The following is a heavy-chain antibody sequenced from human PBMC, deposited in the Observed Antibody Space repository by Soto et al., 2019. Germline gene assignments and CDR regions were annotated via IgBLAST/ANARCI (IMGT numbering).Heavy chain of an antibody. J-gene: IGHJ4*02. CDR2: ISWNSGSI. CDR1: GFTFDDYA. V-gene: IGHV3-9*01. CDR3: AKDRRDGYGDYSRYFDY. Sequence: EVQLVESGGGLVQPGRSLRLSCAASGFTFDDYAMHWVRQAPGKGLEWVSGISWNSGSIGYADSVKGRFTISRDNAKNSLYLQMNSLSAEDTALYYCAKDRRDGYGDYSRYFDYWGQGTLVPVSS. D-gene: IGHD4-17*01.